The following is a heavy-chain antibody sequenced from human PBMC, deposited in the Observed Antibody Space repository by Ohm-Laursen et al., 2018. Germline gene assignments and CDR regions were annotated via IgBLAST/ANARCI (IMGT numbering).Heavy chain of an antibody. V-gene: IGHV3-48*03. CDR2: ISSSGSTI. Sequence: SLRLSCAASGLTFSSYEMNWVRQVPGKGLEWVSYISSSGSTIYYADSVKGRLTISRDNAKNSLYLQMNSLRAEDTAVYYCARELGRDGYNCYYYYGMDVWGQGTTVTVSS. J-gene: IGHJ6*02. CDR1: GLTFSSYE. CDR3: ARELGRDGYNCYYYYGMDV. D-gene: IGHD5-24*01.